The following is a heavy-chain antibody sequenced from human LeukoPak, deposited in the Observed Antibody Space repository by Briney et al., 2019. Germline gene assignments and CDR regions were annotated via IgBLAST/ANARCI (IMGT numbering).Heavy chain of an antibody. J-gene: IGHJ6*02. V-gene: IGHV3-21*01. CDR1: GFTFSSYS. D-gene: IGHD5-12*01. Sequence: PGGSLRLSCAASGFTFSSYSMNWVRQAPGKGLEWVSSISSSSSYIYYADSVKGRFTISRDNAKNSLYLQMNSLRAEDTAVYYCARGGYSGYDLSPKYYGMDVWGQGTTVTVSS. CDR3: ARGGYSGYDLSPKYYGMDV. CDR2: ISSSSSYI.